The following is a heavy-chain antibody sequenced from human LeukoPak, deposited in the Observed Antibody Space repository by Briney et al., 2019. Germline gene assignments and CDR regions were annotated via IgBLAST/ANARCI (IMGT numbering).Heavy chain of an antibody. CDR2: IKEDGSEK. Sequence: GGSLRLSCAASGFTFSNYRMSWVRQAPGKGLEWVANIKEDGSEKYHVDSVKGRFTVSRDNAKNSLCLQMNSLRAEDTAVYYCARLQKRDSRDYWGQGTLVTVSS. CDR3: ARLQKRDSRDY. V-gene: IGHV3-7*02. J-gene: IGHJ4*02. D-gene: IGHD5-24*01. CDR1: GFTFSNYR.